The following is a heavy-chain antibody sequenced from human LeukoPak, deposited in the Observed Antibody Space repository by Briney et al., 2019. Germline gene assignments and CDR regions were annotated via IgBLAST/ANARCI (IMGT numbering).Heavy chain of an antibody. Sequence: GGSLRLSCAASGFTFSSDGMHWVRQAPGKGLEWVAVIWYDGSNKYYADSVKGRFTISRDNSKNTLYLQMNSLRAEDTAVYYCAKDLLWFGELTYYMDVWGKGTTVTVSS. CDR1: GFTFSSDG. J-gene: IGHJ6*03. CDR2: IWYDGSNK. V-gene: IGHV3-33*06. CDR3: AKDLLWFGELTYYMDV. D-gene: IGHD3-10*01.